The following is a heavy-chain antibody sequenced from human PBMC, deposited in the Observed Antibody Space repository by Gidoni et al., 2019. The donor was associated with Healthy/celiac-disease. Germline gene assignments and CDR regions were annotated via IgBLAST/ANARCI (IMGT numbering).Heavy chain of an antibody. CDR3: ARSLSIAMIVDAFDV. D-gene: IGHD3-22*01. CDR1: GYSISRGYY. V-gene: IGHV4-38-2*02. Sequence: QVQLQESGPGLVKPSETLSLTCTVSGYSISRGYYWGWIRQPPGKGLEWIGSIYYSGSTYYNPSLKSRVTISVDTSKNQFSLKLSSVTAADTAVYFCARSLSIAMIVDAFDVWGQGTMVTVSS. J-gene: IGHJ3*01. CDR2: IYYSGST.